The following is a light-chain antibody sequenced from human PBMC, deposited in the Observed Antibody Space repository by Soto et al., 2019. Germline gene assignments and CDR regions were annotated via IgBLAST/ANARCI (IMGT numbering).Light chain of an antibody. J-gene: IGKJ1*01. CDR3: QQFDSSGT. Sequence: EIVLTQSPGTLSLSPGERATLSCRASQSVSSSYLAWYQQKPGQAPRLLIYGASSRATGIPVRFSGSGSGTDFTLTIRRLEPEDFAVYYCQQFDSSGTFGQGTKVDIK. CDR1: QSVSSSY. CDR2: GAS. V-gene: IGKV3-20*01.